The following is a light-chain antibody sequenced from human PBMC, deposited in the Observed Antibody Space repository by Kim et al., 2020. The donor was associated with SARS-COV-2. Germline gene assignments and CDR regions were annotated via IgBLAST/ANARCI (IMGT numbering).Light chain of an antibody. CDR3: CSYTASSTLI. Sequence: QSALTQPASVSGSPGQSITISCTGSSSDLRDYNYVSWYQQHPGRAPRLMIYGVSNRPSGVSNRFSGSKSGDTASLTISGLQSEDEADYYCCSYTASSTLIFGGGTQLTVL. J-gene: IGLJ2*01. CDR1: SSDLRDYNY. CDR2: GVS. V-gene: IGLV2-14*03.